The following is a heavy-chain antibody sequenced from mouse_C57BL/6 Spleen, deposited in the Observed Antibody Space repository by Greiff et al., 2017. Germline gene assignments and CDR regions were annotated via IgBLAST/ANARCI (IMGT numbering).Heavy chain of an antibody. CDR2: IYPGDGDT. D-gene: IGHD4-1*02. Sequence: VQLQQSGPELVKPGASVKISCKASGYAFSSSWMNWVKQRPGKGLEWIGRIYPGDGDTNYNGKFKGKATLTADKSSSTAYMQLSSLTSEDSAVYFCAPTGHYYAMDYWGQGTSVTVSS. J-gene: IGHJ4*01. CDR1: GYAFSSSW. CDR3: APTGHYYAMDY. V-gene: IGHV1-82*01.